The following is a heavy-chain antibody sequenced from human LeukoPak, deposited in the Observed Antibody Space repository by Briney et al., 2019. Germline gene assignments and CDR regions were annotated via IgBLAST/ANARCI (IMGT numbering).Heavy chain of an antibody. CDR2: IYYSGST. D-gene: IGHD3-10*01. J-gene: IGHJ4*02. CDR3: ARESYYGSGMGFDY. Sequence: SETLSLTCTVSGGSISSSSYYWGWIRQPPGKGLEWIGSIYYSGSTYYNPSLKSRVTISVDTSKNQFSLKLSSVTAADTAVYYCARESYYGSGMGFDYWGQGTLVTVSS. CDR1: GGSISSSSYY. V-gene: IGHV4-39*07.